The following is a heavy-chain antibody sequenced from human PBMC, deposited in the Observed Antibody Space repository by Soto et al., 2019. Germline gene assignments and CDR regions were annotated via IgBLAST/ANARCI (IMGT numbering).Heavy chain of an antibody. CDR1: GYTFTGYY. Sequence: QVQLVQSGAEVKKPGASVKVSCKASGYTFTGYYMHWVRQAPGQGLEWMGWINPNSGGTNYAQKFQGWVTMTRDTAISTAYMELSRLRSDDTAVYYWARGPMSPGIVLVPAASWFDPWGQGTLVTVSS. D-gene: IGHD2-2*01. J-gene: IGHJ5*02. V-gene: IGHV1-2*04. CDR3: ARGPMSPGIVLVPAASWFDP. CDR2: INPNSGGT.